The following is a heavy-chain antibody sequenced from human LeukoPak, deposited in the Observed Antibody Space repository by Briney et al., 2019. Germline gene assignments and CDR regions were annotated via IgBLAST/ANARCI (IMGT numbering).Heavy chain of an antibody. V-gene: IGHV1-18*01. CDR3: ARVSGTWEYYYMDF. D-gene: IGHD1-1*01. Sequence: ASVKVSCKPFGYAFTSHGFIRVRQAPGQGLEWMGWISTYDGKTDYAQNFQGRVTMTIAASTSTAYMEVRSLRSDDTAVYYCARVSGTWEYYYMDFWAQGSMVTVSS. J-gene: IGHJ6*03. CDR1: GYAFTSHG. CDR2: ISTYDGKT.